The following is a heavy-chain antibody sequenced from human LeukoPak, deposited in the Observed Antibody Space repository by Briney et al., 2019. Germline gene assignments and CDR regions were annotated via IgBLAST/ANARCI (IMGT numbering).Heavy chain of an antibody. Sequence: PSQTLSLTCTVSGGSISSGDYYWSWIRQPPGKGLEWIGYIYCSGSTYYNPSLKSRVTISVDTSKNQFSLKLSSVTAADTAVYYCARDASMVRGGVDYWGQGTLVTVSS. CDR1: GGSISSGDYY. CDR3: ARDASMVRGGVDY. D-gene: IGHD3-10*01. V-gene: IGHV4-30-4*01. J-gene: IGHJ4*02. CDR2: IYCSGST.